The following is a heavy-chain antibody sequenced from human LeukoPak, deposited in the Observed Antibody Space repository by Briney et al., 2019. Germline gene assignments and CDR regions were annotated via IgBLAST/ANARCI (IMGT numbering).Heavy chain of an antibody. D-gene: IGHD3-22*01. Sequence: SETLSLTCTVSGGSISSYYWSWIRQPAGKGLEWIGRIYTSGSTNYNPSLKSRVTMSVDTSKNQFSLKLSSVTAADTAVYYCAGYYYDSSGYQDAFDIWGQGTMVTVSS. CDR1: GGSISSYY. CDR2: IYTSGST. J-gene: IGHJ3*02. CDR3: AGYYYDSSGYQDAFDI. V-gene: IGHV4-4*07.